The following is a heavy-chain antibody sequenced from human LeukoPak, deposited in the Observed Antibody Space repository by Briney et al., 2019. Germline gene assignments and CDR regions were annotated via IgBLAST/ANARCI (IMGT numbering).Heavy chain of an antibody. CDR1: GGSIRSYY. D-gene: IGHD2-15*01. J-gene: IGHJ4*02. CDR2: IYYSGST. Sequence: PSETLSLTCTVSGGSIRSYYWSWIRQPPGKGLEWIGYIYYSGSTNYNPSLKSRVSISVDTSKNQFSLKLSSVTAADTAVYFCARDLGSGGTCLGYWGQGTLVTVSS. CDR3: ARDLGSGGTCLGY. V-gene: IGHV4-59*01.